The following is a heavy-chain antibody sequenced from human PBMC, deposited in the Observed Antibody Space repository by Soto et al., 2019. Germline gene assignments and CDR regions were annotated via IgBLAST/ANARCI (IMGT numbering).Heavy chain of an antibody. CDR3: AKRADSGSCYDY. Sequence: EVQLLESGGDLVQPGGSLRLSCAASGFTFSSSAMSWVRQAPGKGLEWSSAISASGGSKYYADSVKGRFTVARDNSRNTLYLQMHSLKDEDTSVYYCAKRADSGSCYDYWGQGTLVTVSS. CDR2: ISASGGSK. V-gene: IGHV3-23*01. CDR1: GFTFSSSA. D-gene: IGHD3-10*01. J-gene: IGHJ4*02.